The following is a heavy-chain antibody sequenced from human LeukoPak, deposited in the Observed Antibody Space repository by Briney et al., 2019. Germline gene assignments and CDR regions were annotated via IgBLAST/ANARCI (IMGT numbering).Heavy chain of an antibody. J-gene: IGHJ4*02. CDR2: ISSSSSYI. CDR1: GFTFSSYS. CDR3: ARDRFSGSGFDY. D-gene: IGHD3-10*01. Sequence: PGGSLRLSCAASGFTFSSYSMSWVRQAPGKGLEWVSSISSSSSYIYYADSVKGRFTISRDNAKNSLYLQMNSLRAEDTAVYYCARDRFSGSGFDYWGQGTLVTVSS. V-gene: IGHV3-21*01.